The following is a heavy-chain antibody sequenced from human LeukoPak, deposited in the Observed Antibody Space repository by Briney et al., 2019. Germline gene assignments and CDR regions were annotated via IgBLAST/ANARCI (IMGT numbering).Heavy chain of an antibody. CDR3: AKSNGYGLIDY. V-gene: IGHV4-39*01. CDR1: GASISSSNYY. Sequence: PSETLSLTCAVSGASISSSNYYWGWVRQPPGKGLEWIGNIYSSGNTYYNASLKSRVTMYIDTSKNQFSLKLSSVTAAETAMYYCAKSNGYGLIDYWGQGTLVTVSS. J-gene: IGHJ4*02. D-gene: IGHD5-18*01. CDR2: IYSSGNT.